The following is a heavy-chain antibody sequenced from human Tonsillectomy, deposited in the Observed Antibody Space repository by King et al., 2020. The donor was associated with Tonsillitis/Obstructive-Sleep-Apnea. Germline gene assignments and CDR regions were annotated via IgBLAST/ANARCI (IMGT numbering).Heavy chain of an antibody. Sequence: VRQAPGKGLEWVSSISGGGDDTHYADSVKGRFIISRDNSKNSLYLHMSSMSAGDTAVYYCATDPWEQQVTYSWFDPWGQGTLVTVSS. V-gene: IGHV3-23*01. CDR3: ATDPWEQQVTYSWFDP. J-gene: IGHJ5*02. D-gene: IGHD6-13*01. CDR2: ISGGGDDT.